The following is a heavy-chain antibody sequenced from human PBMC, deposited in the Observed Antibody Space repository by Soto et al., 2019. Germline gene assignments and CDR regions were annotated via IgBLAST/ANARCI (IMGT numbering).Heavy chain of an antibody. J-gene: IGHJ6*02. CDR3: AKDGGSVAAGPPYYYYGMDV. Sequence: GGSLRLSCAASGFTFSSYGMHWVRQAPGKGLEWVAVISYDGSNKYYADSVKGRFTISRDNSKNTLYLQMNSLRAEDTAVYYCAKDGGSVAAGPPYYYYGMDVWGQGTTVTVSS. CDR2: ISYDGSNK. D-gene: IGHD3-10*01. CDR1: GFTFSSYG. V-gene: IGHV3-30*18.